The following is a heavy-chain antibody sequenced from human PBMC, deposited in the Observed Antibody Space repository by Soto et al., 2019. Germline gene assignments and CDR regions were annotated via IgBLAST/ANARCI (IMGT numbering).Heavy chain of an antibody. CDR3: AKGPWFGELLALDY. J-gene: IGHJ4*02. CDR1: GFTFSSYG. CDR2: ISYDGSNK. Sequence: QVQLVDSGGGVVQPGRSLRLSCAASGFTFSSYGMHWVRQAPGKGLEWVALISYDGSNKYYADSVKGRFTISRDNSKNTLYLQMNSLRAEDTAVYYCAKGPWFGELLALDYWGQGTLVTVSS. D-gene: IGHD3-10*01. V-gene: IGHV3-30*18.